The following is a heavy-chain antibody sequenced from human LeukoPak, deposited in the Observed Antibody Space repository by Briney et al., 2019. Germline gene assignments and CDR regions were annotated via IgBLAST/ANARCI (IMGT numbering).Heavy chain of an antibody. Sequence: GGSLRLSCAASGFTFSSYAMSWVRQAPGKGLEWVSYISGSGNTIYYEDSVRGRFTISRDNAKNSLYLQMNSLRAEDTAVYFCARDPGITMVRGIIPYYYYYMDVWGTGTTVTVSS. CDR3: ARDPGITMVRGIIPYYYYYMDV. CDR1: GFTFSSYA. D-gene: IGHD3-10*01. V-gene: IGHV3-48*04. J-gene: IGHJ6*03. CDR2: ISGSGNTI.